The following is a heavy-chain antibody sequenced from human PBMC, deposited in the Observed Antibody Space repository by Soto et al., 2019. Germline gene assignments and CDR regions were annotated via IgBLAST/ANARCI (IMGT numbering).Heavy chain of an antibody. CDR1: GYTFTSYA. Sequence: ASVKVSCKSSGYTFTSYAMHWVRQAPGQRLEWMGWISAGNGNTKYSQKFQGRVTITRDTSASTAYMELSSLRSEDTAVYYCARSIVVVTALDYWGQGTLVTVSS. CDR2: ISAGNGNT. J-gene: IGHJ4*02. CDR3: ARSIVVVTALDY. V-gene: IGHV1-3*01. D-gene: IGHD2-21*02.